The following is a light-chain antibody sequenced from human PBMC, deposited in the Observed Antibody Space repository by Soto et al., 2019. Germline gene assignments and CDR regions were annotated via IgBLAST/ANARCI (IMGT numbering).Light chain of an antibody. CDR3: QRYNNRPT. V-gene: IGKV3-15*01. Sequence: EVVMPQSPATLSVSPGERATLSCRASQSVSSNLAWYQQKPGQAPRLLIYGASTRATGIPARFSGSGSGTEFPLTFRSVHSEDFAVYYCQRYNNRPTCGRGTRPAIK. CDR2: GAS. CDR1: QSVSSN. J-gene: IGKJ5*01.